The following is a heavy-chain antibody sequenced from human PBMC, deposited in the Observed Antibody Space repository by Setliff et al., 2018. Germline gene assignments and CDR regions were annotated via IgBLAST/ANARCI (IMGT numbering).Heavy chain of an antibody. CDR1: GGAFNSYG. Sequence: SVKVSCKTSGGAFNSYGIDWVRQAPGQGLEWMGRSIPISGTTKYAQKFQDRVTITADKSTSTAYMELRSLRSDDTAVYYCARVRGAARPDLGDYWGQGTLVTVSS. CDR2: SIPISGTT. J-gene: IGHJ4*02. D-gene: IGHD6-6*01. V-gene: IGHV1-69*06. CDR3: ARVRGAARPDLGDY.